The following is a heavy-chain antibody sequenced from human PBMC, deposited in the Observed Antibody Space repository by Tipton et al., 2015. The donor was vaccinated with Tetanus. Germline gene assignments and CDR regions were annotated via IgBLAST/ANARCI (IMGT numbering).Heavy chain of an antibody. J-gene: IGHJ5*02. CDR3: ARAPGLLIDL. V-gene: IGHV3-30*03. CDR2: ISYDGTKK. D-gene: IGHD3-10*01. Sequence: SLRLSCVASGLSFGRYGMHWVRQAPGKGLEWVALISYDGTKKDYADSMKGRCSISRDNSKSTLYLQMNSLTLEDTAAYYCARAPGLLIDLWGQGTLVSVSS. CDR1: GLSFGRYG.